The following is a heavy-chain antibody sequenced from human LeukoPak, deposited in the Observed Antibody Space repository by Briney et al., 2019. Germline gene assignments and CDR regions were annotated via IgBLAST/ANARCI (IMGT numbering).Heavy chain of an antibody. CDR3: TRGPFLNGNAYNWFDP. V-gene: IGHV1-8*03. D-gene: IGHD1-20*01. J-gene: IGHJ5*02. Sequence: ASVKVSCKTSGYTFTSFDINWVRHTTGHGPEWMGWVNCDNENTRHARKFQGRVAITRDTSTRTVYLELNNLSSDDTAMYYCTRGPFLNGNAYNWFDPWGQGTLVTVSS. CDR1: GYTFTSFD. CDR2: VNCDNENT.